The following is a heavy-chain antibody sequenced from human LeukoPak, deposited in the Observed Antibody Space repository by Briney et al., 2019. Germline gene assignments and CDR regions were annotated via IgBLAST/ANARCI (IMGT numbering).Heavy chain of an antibody. CDR1: GYTFIDNY. D-gene: IGHD1-1*01. CDR3: ARDPTNWIDY. V-gene: IGHV1-2*02. CDR2: MNPNSGAT. J-gene: IGHJ4*02. Sequence: GASVKVSCKASGYTFIDNYIHWVRQAPGQGLEWMGWMNPNSGATNYAQKFQGRVTMTRDTSSSTAYMELSRLTSDDTAVYYCARDPTNWIDYWGQGTLVTVSS.